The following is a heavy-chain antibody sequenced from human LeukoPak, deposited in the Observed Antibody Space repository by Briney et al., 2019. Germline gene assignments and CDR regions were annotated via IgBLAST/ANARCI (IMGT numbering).Heavy chain of an antibody. D-gene: IGHD6-19*01. CDR2: ISGSGGGT. J-gene: IGHJ4*02. V-gene: IGHV3-23*01. CDR3: AREGSSGWYGGDY. Sequence: PGGSLRLFCAASVFTFSSYAMSWVRQAPGKGLEWVSAISGSGGGTSYANSVKGRFTISRDNSKNTLYLQMNSLRAEDTAVYYCAREGSSGWYGGDYWGQGTLVTVSS. CDR1: VFTFSSYA.